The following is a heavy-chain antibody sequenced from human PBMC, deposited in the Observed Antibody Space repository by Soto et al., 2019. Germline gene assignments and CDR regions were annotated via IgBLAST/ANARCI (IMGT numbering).Heavy chain of an antibody. J-gene: IGHJ6*02. Sequence: QVQLAESGGGVVQPGRSLRLSCAASGFTFSSYGMHWVRQAPGKGLEWVAVISYDGSNKYYADSVKGRFTISRDNSKNTLYLQMNSLRAEDTAVYYCAKPDSSGYYPPYYYYGMDVWGQGTTVTVSS. CDR3: AKPDSSGYYPPYYYYGMDV. D-gene: IGHD3-22*01. V-gene: IGHV3-30*18. CDR1: GFTFSSYG. CDR2: ISYDGSNK.